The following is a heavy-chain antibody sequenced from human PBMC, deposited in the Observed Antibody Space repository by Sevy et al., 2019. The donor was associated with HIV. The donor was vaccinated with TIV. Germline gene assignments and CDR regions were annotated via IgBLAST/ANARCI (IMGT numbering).Heavy chain of an antibody. V-gene: IGHV3-9*01. J-gene: IGHJ3*02. D-gene: IGHD2-15*01. CDR1: GFTLSDYA. CDR2: ISWNSGSI. CDR3: GRAHGYCVVNSCFGGSINAFDI. Sequence: GGSLRLSCAASGFTLSDYAMHWVRQVPGKGLEWVSGISWNSGSIGYAHSVKGRFTISRDNGQNSLYLQMNSLRIDDTALYYCGRAHGYCVVNSCFGGSINAFDILGQGTMVTVSS.